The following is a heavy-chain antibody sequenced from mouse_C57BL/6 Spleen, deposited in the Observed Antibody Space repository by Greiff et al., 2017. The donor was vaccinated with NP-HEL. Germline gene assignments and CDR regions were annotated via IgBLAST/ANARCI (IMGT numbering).Heavy chain of an antibody. D-gene: IGHD1-1*01. V-gene: IGHV5-16*01. J-gene: IGHJ2*01. CDR1: GFTFSDYY. Sequence: EVKVVESEGGLVQPGSSMKLSCTASGFTFSDYYMAWVRQVPEKGLEWVANINYDGSSTYYLDSLKSRFIISRDNAKNILYLQMSSLKSEDTATYYCARNYGRATGYFDDWGQGTTLTVSS. CDR2: INYDGSST. CDR3: ARNYGRATGYFDD.